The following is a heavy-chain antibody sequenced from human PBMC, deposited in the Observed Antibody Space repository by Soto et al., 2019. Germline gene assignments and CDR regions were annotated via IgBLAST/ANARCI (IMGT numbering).Heavy chain of an antibody. Sequence: GGSLRLSCAASGFTFSSYWMSWVRQSPGKGLEWVANIKQDGSRKDYVDSVKGRFTLSRDNTRKSLYLQMNSLRAEDTAVYYCAREGVGGFEYWGQGTLVTVSS. V-gene: IGHV3-7*01. D-gene: IGHD3-16*01. CDR3: AREGVGGFEY. J-gene: IGHJ4*02. CDR1: GFTFSSYW. CDR2: IKQDGSRK.